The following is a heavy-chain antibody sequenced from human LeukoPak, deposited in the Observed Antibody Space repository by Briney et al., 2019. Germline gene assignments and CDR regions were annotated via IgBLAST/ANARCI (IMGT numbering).Heavy chain of an antibody. D-gene: IGHD3-22*01. CDR1: GYIFTGYY. CDR2: INPHSGDT. CDR3: ARDRDYYDSIGYYYEGGSLDY. Sequence: ASVKVSCKASGYIFTGYYIHWVRQAPGQGLEWMGWINPHSGDTNYAQKFQGRVTVTRDTSISTAYMELSRLRSDDTAVYYCARDRDYYDSIGYYYEGGSLDYWGQGTLVTVSS. V-gene: IGHV1-2*02. J-gene: IGHJ4*02.